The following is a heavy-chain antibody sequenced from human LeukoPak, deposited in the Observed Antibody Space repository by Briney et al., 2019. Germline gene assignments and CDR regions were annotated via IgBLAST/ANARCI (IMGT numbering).Heavy chain of an antibody. D-gene: IGHD6-6*01. J-gene: IGHJ1*01. Sequence: GGSLRLSCAASGFTFSNYGMHWVRQAPGKGLEWVTFIRYDGSSKYYADSVKGRFTVSRDNSKNTLYLQMNSLRPEDTAVYNCVKRDIQYTSSSGGTFQHWGQGTLVTVSS. CDR1: GFTFSNYG. CDR2: IRYDGSSK. V-gene: IGHV3-30*02. CDR3: VKRDIQYTSSSGGTFQH.